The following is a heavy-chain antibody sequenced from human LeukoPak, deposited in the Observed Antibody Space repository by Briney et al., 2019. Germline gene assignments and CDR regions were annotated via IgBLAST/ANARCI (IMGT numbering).Heavy chain of an antibody. J-gene: IGHJ4*02. Sequence: AASVKVSCKASGYTFTSYGISWVRQATGQGLEWMGWMNPNSGNTGYAQKFQGRVTITRNTSISTAYMELSSLRSEDTAVYYCAREEPAAGQPFDYWGQGTLVTVSS. D-gene: IGHD6-13*01. CDR2: MNPNSGNT. V-gene: IGHV1-8*03. CDR1: GYTFTSYG. CDR3: AREEPAAGQPFDY.